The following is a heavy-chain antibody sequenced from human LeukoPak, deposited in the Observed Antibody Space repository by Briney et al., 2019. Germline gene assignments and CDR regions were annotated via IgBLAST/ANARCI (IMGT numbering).Heavy chain of an antibody. D-gene: IGHD3-22*01. V-gene: IGHV1-8*01. CDR3: ARSFYDSSGFGDAFDI. CDR1: GYTFTSYD. J-gene: IGHJ3*02. Sequence: GASVKVSCKASGYTFTSYDINWVPQATGQGLEWMGWMNPNSGNTGYAQKFQGRVTMTRNTSISTAYMELSSLRSEDTAVYYCARSFYDSSGFGDAFDIWGQGTMVTVSS. CDR2: MNPNSGNT.